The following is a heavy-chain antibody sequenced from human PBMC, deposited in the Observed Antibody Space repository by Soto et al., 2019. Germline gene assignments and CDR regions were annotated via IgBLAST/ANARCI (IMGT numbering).Heavy chain of an antibody. D-gene: IGHD2-15*01. Sequence: EVQLLESGGGLVQPGGSLRLSCAASEFTFSNYAMNWVRQAPGKGLEWVSTISGSGDNTFYTDSVKGRFTISRDNSKNXLXXQMNSLRAEDTAIYYCAKALRRYCTGGSCFDAFDIWGQGTMVIVSS. CDR3: AKALRRYCTGGSCFDAFDI. CDR2: ISGSGDNT. J-gene: IGHJ3*02. CDR1: EFTFSNYA. V-gene: IGHV3-23*01.